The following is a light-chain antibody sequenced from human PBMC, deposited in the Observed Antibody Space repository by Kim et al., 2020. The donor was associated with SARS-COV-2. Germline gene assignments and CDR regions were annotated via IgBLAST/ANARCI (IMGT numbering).Light chain of an antibody. CDR1: QIIRPG. CDR2: KTT. Sequence: ASVVDRATTPFRAGQIIRPGLAWHQHRTEQAPKVLIQKTTNVERGVSSKYGGSGSETEFTLTISSLPPDEIATYYCQQNNADACTFGQGTKMDIK. J-gene: IGKJ1*01. V-gene: IGKV1-5*03. CDR3: QQNNADACT.